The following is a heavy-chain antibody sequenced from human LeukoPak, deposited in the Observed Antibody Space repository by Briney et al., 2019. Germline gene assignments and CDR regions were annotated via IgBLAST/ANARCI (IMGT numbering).Heavy chain of an antibody. J-gene: IGHJ4*02. CDR3: ARVDCSGGSCYHYFDY. CDR2: INSDGSST. D-gene: IGHD2-15*01. V-gene: IGHV3-74*01. Sequence: PGGSLRLSCAASGFTFSSYWMHWVRQAPGKGLVWVSRINSDGSSTSYADSVKGRFTISRDNAKNTLYLQMNSLRAEDTAVYYCARVDCSGGSCYHYFDYWGQGTLVTVSS. CDR1: GFTFSSYW.